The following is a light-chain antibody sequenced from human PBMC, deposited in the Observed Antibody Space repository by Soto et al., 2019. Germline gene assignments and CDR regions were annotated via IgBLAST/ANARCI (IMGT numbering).Light chain of an antibody. CDR3: QHYNTYPWT. CDR1: QSISSW. Sequence: DIQMTQSPSTLSASVGDRVTVTCRASQSISSWLAWYQQKPGEAPKLLIYMASTLESGVPSRFSGSGSGTDFTLTISSLQPDDFATYYCQHYNTYPWTFGQGTKVDIK. CDR2: MAS. V-gene: IGKV1-5*03. J-gene: IGKJ1*01.